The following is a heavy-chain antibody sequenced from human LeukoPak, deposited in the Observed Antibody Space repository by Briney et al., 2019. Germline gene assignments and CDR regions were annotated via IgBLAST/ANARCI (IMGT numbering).Heavy chain of an antibody. Sequence: SCKASGYTFSSYGMHWVRQAPGKGLEWVAVIWYDGSNKYYADSVKGRFTISRDNSKNTLYLQMNSLRAEDTAVYYCARGGVTYFDYWGQGTLVTVSS. CDR2: IWYDGSNK. D-gene: IGHD3-10*01. CDR1: GYTFSSYG. J-gene: IGHJ4*02. CDR3: ARGGVTYFDY. V-gene: IGHV3-33*01.